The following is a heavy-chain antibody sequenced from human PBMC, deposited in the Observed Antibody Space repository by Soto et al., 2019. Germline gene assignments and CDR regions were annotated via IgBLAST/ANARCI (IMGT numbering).Heavy chain of an antibody. CDR3: ARGYNWNYVPFYYYGMDV. D-gene: IGHD1-7*01. Sequence: QVQLQESGPGLVKPSQTLSLTCTVSGGSISSGGYYWSSIRQHPGKGLEWIGYIYYSGSTYYNPSLKSRVTISVDTSKNQFSLKLSSVTAADTAVYYCARGYNWNYVPFYYYGMDVWGQGTTVTVSS. CDR1: GGSISSGGYY. CDR2: IYYSGST. J-gene: IGHJ6*02. V-gene: IGHV4-31*03.